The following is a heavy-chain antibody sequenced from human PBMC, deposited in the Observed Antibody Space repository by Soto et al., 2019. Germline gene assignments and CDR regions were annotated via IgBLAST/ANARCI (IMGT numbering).Heavy chain of an antibody. CDR1: GFRFGNDW. D-gene: IGHD1-26*01. CDR2: IKEDGSER. J-gene: IGHJ4*02. V-gene: IGHV3-7*01. CDR3: MRVRSYGDFDY. Sequence: GGSLRLSCAASGFRFGNDWMGWVRQVPGKGLEWVANIKEDGSERRYVDSVKGRFTISRDNAENSLYLQMNSLRADDTAVYYCMRVRSYGDFDYWARGTLVTVSS.